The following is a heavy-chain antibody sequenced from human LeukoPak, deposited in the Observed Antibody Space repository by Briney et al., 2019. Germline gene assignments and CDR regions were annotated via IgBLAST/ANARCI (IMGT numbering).Heavy chain of an antibody. D-gene: IGHD6-19*01. CDR3: ARGFLAGTDQYFDS. CDR2: IGGGGPTT. V-gene: IGHV3-23*01. CDR1: GFTVSTYA. J-gene: IGHJ4*02. Sequence: PGGSLRFSCAASGFTVSTYAMNWVRQAPAKGLEWVSTIGGGGPTTEYADSVKVPFTISRANYKDTLYLQSNSLRAEDMSVYFCARGFLAGTDQYFDSWGQGTLVTVSS.